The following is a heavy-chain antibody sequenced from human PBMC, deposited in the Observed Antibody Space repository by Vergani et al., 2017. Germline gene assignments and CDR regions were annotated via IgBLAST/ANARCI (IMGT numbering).Heavy chain of an antibody. CDR1: GDSIISRSYY. CDR2: IHNSGHG. J-gene: IGHJ2*01. V-gene: IGHV4-39*01. Sequence: QMQLQESGPGLVKASETLSLICTVSGDSIISRSYYWGWIRQPPGKGLEWIGSIHNSGHGESSSSLKSRVTISADTSKNQFSLRLTSVTAADTAVYYCASGKFYSDSTSHFRGRYFHVWVRGTLVTVPS. D-gene: IGHD1-26*01. CDR3: ASGKFYSDSTSHFRGRYFHV.